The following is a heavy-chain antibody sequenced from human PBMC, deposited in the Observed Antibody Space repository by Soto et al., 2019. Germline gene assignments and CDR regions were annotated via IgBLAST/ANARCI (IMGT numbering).Heavy chain of an antibody. J-gene: IGHJ6*02. CDR1: GGSISSGGYS. V-gene: IGHV4-30-2*01. D-gene: IGHD2-15*01. Sequence: SETLSLTCAVSGGSISSGGYSWSWIRQPPGKGLEWIGYIYHGGSTYYNPSLKSRVTISVDRSKNQFSLKLSSVTAADTAVYYCGCGGYYYYGMDVWGQGTTVTVSS. CDR3: GCGGYYYYGMDV. CDR2: IYHGGST.